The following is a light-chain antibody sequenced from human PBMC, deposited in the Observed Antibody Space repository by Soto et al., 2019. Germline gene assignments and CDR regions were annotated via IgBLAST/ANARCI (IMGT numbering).Light chain of an antibody. CDR3: AGWDDSLNGVV. V-gene: IGLV1-44*01. Sequence: QSVLTQPPSASGTPGQRVTIYCSGSSSNIGSNTVNWYQQLPGTAPKLLIYSNNQRPSGVPDRLSGSKSGTSASLAISGLQSEDEADYYCAGWDDSLNGVVFGGGTKLTVL. CDR1: SSNIGSNT. J-gene: IGLJ2*01. CDR2: SNN.